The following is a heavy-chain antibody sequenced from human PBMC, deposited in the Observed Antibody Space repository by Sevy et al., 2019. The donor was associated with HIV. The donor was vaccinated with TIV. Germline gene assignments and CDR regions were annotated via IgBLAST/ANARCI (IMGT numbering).Heavy chain of an antibody. CDR3: ATAGYCSSTSCYGSSWFDP. CDR1: GYTLTELS. Sequence: ASVKVSCKVSGYTLTELSMHWVRQAPGKGLEWMGGFDPEDGETIYAQKFQGRVTMTEDTSTETAYMGLSSLRSEDTAVYYCATAGYCSSTSCYGSSWFDPWGQGTLVTVSS. J-gene: IGHJ5*02. D-gene: IGHD2-2*03. V-gene: IGHV1-24*01. CDR2: FDPEDGET.